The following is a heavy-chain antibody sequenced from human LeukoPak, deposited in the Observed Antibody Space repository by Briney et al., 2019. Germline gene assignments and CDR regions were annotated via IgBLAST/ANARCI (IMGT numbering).Heavy chain of an antibody. V-gene: IGHV3-33*01. J-gene: IGHJ4*02. Sequence: GGSLRLSCAASGFTFSSYGMHWVRQAPGKGLEWVAVIWYDGSNKYYADSVKGRFTISRDNSKNTLYLQMNSLRAEDTAVYYCARDVYCSSTSCYDGFDYWGQGTLATVSS. CDR1: GFTFSSYG. D-gene: IGHD2-2*01. CDR3: ARDVYCSSTSCYDGFDY. CDR2: IWYDGSNK.